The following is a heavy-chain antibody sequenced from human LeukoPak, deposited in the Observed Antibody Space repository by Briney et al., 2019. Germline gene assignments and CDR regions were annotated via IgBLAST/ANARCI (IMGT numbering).Heavy chain of an antibody. J-gene: IGHJ5*02. D-gene: IGHD6-13*01. CDR2: ITSSSYI. CDR3: AHPTEYSSSWYGNWFDP. Sequence: GGSLRLSCAASGLTVSSNCMSWVRQAPGKGLEWVSSITSSSYIYYADSVKGRFTISRDNAKNSLYLQMNSLRAEDTAVYYCAHPTEYSSSWYGNWFDPWGQGTLVTVSS. V-gene: IGHV3-69-1*01. CDR1: GLTVSSNC.